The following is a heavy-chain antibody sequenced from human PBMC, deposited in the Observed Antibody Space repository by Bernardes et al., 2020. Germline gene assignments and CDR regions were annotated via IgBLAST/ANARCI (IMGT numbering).Heavy chain of an antibody. Sequence: GGSLRLSCAASGFTFSAYAMSWVRQAPGKGLEWVSSITSGTYYADSVKGRFTISRDNSKDTLYLQMSSLRAEDTAVYYCAKCCDAIVGLYDHWGQGVLVTVSS. CDR1: GFTFSAYA. D-gene: IGHD2-21*01. J-gene: IGHJ4*02. CDR2: ITSGT. CDR3: AKCCDAIVGLYDH. V-gene: IGHV3-23*01.